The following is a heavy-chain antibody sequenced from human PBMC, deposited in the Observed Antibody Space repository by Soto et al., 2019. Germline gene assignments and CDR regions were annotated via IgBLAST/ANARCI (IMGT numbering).Heavy chain of an antibody. Sequence: SETLSLTCTVSGGSISSSSYYWGWIRQPPGKGLEWIGSIYYSGSTYYNPSLKSRVTISVDTSKNQFSLKLSSVTAADTAVYYCARVRYSSSWYFDYWGQGTLVTV. CDR1: GGSISSSSYY. CDR3: ARVRYSSSWYFDY. CDR2: IYYSGST. D-gene: IGHD6-13*01. J-gene: IGHJ4*02. V-gene: IGHV4-39*07.